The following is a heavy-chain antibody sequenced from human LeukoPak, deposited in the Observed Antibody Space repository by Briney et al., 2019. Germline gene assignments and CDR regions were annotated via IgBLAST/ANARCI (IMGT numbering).Heavy chain of an antibody. CDR3: VKGFCSTITCYGLDP. CDR2: INWNSGGV. Sequence: GGSLRLSCAAPGFTFDHYAMHWVRQAPGRGLEWVSGINWNSGGVGYADSLKGRFTISRDNAKNSLYLQMNSLRPEDTALYYCVKGFCSTITCYGLDPWGHGILVTVSS. CDR1: GFTFDHYA. J-gene: IGHJ5*02. D-gene: IGHD2-2*01. V-gene: IGHV3-9*01.